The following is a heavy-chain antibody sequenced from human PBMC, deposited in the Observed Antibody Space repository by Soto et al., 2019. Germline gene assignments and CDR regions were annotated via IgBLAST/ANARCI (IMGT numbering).Heavy chain of an antibody. CDR2: FYSAGST. CDR3: VRTGALYLEYFDY. Sequence: EVQVVESGGGLVQPGGSLRLSCAVSGFSVSGNYMSWVRQAPEKGLEWVSIFYSAGSTYYADSVKGRFTISRDNSKNTVYLQMNNLRDDDTAVYYCVRTGALYLEYFDYWGQGTLVTVSS. J-gene: IGHJ4*02. V-gene: IGHV3-66*01. D-gene: IGHD7-27*01. CDR1: GFSVSGNY.